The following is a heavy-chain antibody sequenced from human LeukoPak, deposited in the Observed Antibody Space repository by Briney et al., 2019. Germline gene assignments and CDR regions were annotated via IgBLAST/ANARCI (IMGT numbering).Heavy chain of an antibody. CDR2: INYSGST. Sequence: PSETLSLTCTVSGCSISSYYWSWIRQPPGKGLEWIGYINYSGSTNYNPSLKSRVTISVDTSKNQFSLKLSSVTAADTAVYYCARGRGYYGPYYFDYWGQGTLVTVPS. V-gene: IGHV4-59*01. CDR3: ARGRGYYGPYYFDY. CDR1: GCSISSYY. D-gene: IGHD3-10*01. J-gene: IGHJ4*02.